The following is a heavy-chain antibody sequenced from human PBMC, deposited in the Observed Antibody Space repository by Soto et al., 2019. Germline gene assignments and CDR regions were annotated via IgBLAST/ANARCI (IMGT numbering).Heavy chain of an antibody. Sequence: PSETLSLTCTVSGGSISTYYWSWIRQPAGKELEWIGHVFTSGTTNYTPSLKSRVSMSVDTAKNQFSLKLRSVTAADTAVYYCERDNSGFLGGYFDPWGQGKLVTVSS. CDR3: ERDNSGFLGGYFDP. D-gene: IGHD3-3*01. CDR1: GGSISTYY. J-gene: IGHJ4*02. V-gene: IGHV4-4*07. CDR2: VFTSGTT.